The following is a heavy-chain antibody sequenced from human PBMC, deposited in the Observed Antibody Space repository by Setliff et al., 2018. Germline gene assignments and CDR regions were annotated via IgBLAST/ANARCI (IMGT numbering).Heavy chain of an antibody. D-gene: IGHD2-15*01. CDR3: ARGHCSSGECPNYFDP. CDR2: IYDTGST. Sequence: SETLSLTCTVSDSSISNAYWSWIRQSPGKGLEWIGYIYDTGSTNSDPSLKSRVTISVDTSKNQFSLKINSLTAGDTAVYYCARGHCSSGECPNYFDPWGQGTQVTVSS. V-gene: IGHV4-59*12. CDR1: DSSISNAY. J-gene: IGHJ5*02.